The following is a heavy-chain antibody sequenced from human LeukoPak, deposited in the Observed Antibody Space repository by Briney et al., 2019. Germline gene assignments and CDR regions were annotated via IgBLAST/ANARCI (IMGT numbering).Heavy chain of an antibody. V-gene: IGHV2-70*04. CDR2: IDWDDDK. CDR1: GFSLSTSRMR. CDR3: ARAEYYYGSGSYYDY. D-gene: IGHD3-10*01. J-gene: IGHJ4*02. Sequence: SGPTLVNPXQTLTLTCAFSGFSLSTSRMRVSWIRQPPGKALEWLARIDWDDDKFYSTSLKTRLTISKDTSKNQVVLTMTNMDPVDTATYYCARAEYYYGSGSYYDYWGQGTLVTVSS.